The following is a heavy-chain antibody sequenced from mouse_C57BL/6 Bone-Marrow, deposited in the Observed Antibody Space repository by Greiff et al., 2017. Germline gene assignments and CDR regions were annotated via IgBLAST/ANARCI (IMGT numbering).Heavy chain of an antibody. CDR2: IHPNSGST. CDR1: GYTFTSYW. D-gene: IGHD1-1*01. Sequence: QVQLKQPGAELVKPGASVKLSCKASGYTFTSYWMHWVKQRPGQGLEWIGMIHPNSGSTNYNEKFKSKATLTVDTSSSPAYMQLSSLTSEDSAVYYCASPYYYGSSFAWFAYWGQGTLVTVSA. V-gene: IGHV1-64*01. J-gene: IGHJ3*01. CDR3: ASPYYYGSSFAWFAY.